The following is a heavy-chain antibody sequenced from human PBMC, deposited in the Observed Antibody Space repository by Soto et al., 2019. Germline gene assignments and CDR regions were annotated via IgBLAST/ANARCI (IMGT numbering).Heavy chain of an antibody. CDR2: ISSNGVGT. D-gene: IGHD6-6*01. CDR1: GVTLSSCA. Sequence: GSLRLSCAVSGVTLSSCAMDWVRQAPGKGLEYVAGISSNGVGTYYANSVQGRFTISRDNSKNTVYLQMGSLRPEDMAVYYCARRARPDFYYMDVWGKGTTVTVSS. V-gene: IGHV3-64*01. J-gene: IGHJ6*03. CDR3: ARRARPDFYYMDV.